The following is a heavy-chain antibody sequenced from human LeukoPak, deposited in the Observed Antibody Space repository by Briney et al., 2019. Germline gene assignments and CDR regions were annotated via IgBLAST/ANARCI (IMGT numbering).Heavy chain of an antibody. CDR1: EGTFSSYA. J-gene: IGHJ4*02. CDR2: IIPIFGTA. D-gene: IGHD5-24*01. V-gene: IGHV1-69*05. CDR3: ARESRWLQSDY. Sequence: SVKVSCKASEGTFSSYAISWVRQAPGQGLEWMGRIIPIFGTANYAQKFQGRVTITTDESTSTAYMELSSLRSEDTAVYYCARESRWLQSDYWGQGTLVTVSS.